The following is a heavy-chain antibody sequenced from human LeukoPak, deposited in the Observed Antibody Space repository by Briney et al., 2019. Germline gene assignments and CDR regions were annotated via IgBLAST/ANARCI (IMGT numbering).Heavy chain of an antibody. D-gene: IGHD3-22*01. CDR3: ARDWVYYDSSGYPGDY. J-gene: IGHJ4*02. CDR2: INPNSGGT. Sequence: VASVKVSCKASGYTFTGYYMHWVRQAPGQGLEWMGWINPNSGGTNYAQKFQGRVTMTRDTSISTAYMELSRLRSDDTAVYYCARDWVYYDSSGYPGDYWGQGTLVTVSS. V-gene: IGHV1-2*02. CDR1: GYTFTGYY.